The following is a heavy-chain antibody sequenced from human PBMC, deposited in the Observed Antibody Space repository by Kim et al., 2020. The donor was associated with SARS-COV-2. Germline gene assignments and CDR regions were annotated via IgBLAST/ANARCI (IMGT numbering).Heavy chain of an antibody. V-gene: IGHV4-39*01. CDR3: ARASNVLRFLQWPYSYYCGMYV. J-gene: IGHJ6*02. CDR1: GGSISSSSYY. Sequence: SETLSLTCTVSGGSISSSSYYWGWIRQPPGKGLEWIGSIYYSGSTYYNPSLKSRVTISVNTSKNQFSLKLSSVTAADTAVYYCARASNVLRFLQWPYSYYCGMYVRGPGTTVTVS. D-gene: IGHD3-3*01. CDR2: IYYSGST.